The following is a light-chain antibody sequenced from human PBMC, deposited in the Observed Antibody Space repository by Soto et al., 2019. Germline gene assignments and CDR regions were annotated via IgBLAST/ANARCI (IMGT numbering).Light chain of an antibody. CDR3: GTWDNSLSAGV. V-gene: IGLV1-51*01. CDR2: DNN. CDR1: SSNIGAGYD. J-gene: IGLJ2*01. Sequence: QSVLTQPPSVSAAPGQKVTISCTGSSSNIGAGYDVHWYQQRPGTAPKLLIYDNNKRPSGIPDRFSGSKSGTSATLGITGLQTGDEAEYYCGTWDNSLSAGVFGGGTKLTVL.